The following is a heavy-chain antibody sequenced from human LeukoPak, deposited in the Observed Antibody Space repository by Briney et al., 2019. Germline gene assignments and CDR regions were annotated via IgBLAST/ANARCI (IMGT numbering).Heavy chain of an antibody. CDR2: IKKDGSEK. D-gene: IGHD3-3*01. J-gene: IGHJ6*03. CDR1: GVTASSNW. CDR3: ARVNPRFLEWLFSKDNYYYMDV. Sequence: GGALRLSCEASGVTASSNWMSWVRQAPGKVLERLANIKKDGSEKYYVDSVKGRFTISRDNAKNSLYLQMNSLRAEDTAVYYCARVNPRFLEWLFSKDNYYYMDVWGKGTTVTVSS. V-gene: IGHV3-7*01.